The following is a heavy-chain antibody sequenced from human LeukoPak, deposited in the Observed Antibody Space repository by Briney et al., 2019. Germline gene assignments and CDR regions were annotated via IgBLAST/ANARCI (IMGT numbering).Heavy chain of an antibody. CDR2: IYYSGST. CDR1: GGSIRSSSYF. CDR3: ATYDFWTTYLFDY. V-gene: IGHV4-39*01. J-gene: IGHJ4*02. Sequence: PSETLSLTCSVSGGSIRSSSYFWGWIRQPPGKGLEWIGSIYYSGSTYYNPSLKSRVTISVDTSKNQFSLKLSSVTAADTAMYFCATYDFWTTYLFDYWGREPWSPSPQ. D-gene: IGHD3-3*01.